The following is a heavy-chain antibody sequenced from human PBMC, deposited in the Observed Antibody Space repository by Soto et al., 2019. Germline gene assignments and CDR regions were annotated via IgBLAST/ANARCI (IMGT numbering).Heavy chain of an antibody. V-gene: IGHV4-39*01. CDR3: ARHGLGRDYYNWFDP. Sequence: PSETLSLTCTVSGGSISRSSYYWGWIRQPPGKGLEWIGSIYYSGTPYYNPSLKSRLTISVDSAKNQFSLSLSSVTAADTAVYHCARHGLGRDYYNWFDPWGQGTLVTVS. CDR1: GGSISRSSYY. J-gene: IGHJ5*02. CDR2: IYYSGTP. D-gene: IGHD4-17*01.